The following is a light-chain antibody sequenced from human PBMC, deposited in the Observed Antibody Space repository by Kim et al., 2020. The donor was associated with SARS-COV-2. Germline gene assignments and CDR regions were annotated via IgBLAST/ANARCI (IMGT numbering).Light chain of an antibody. V-gene: IGLV1-44*01. J-gene: IGLJ3*02. CDR1: NSNIGANI. CDR2: GNS. CDR3: AVWDDSLNGVL. Sequence: GQRVTISCSGSNSNIGANIVNGYQQIPGTAPKILIHGNSRRPSGVPDRFSASKSGTSASLAISGLQSADEAHYYCAVWDDSLNGVLFGGGTKVTVL.